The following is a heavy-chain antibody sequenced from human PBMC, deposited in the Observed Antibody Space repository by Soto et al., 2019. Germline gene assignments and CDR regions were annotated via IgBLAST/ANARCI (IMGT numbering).Heavy chain of an antibody. V-gene: IGHV3-33*01. CDR1: GFTFSSYG. Sequence: QVQLVESGGGVVQPGRSLRLSCAASGFTFSSYGMHWVRQAPGKGLEWVAVIWYDGSNKYYADSVKGRFTISRDNSKNTLYLHMNSLRAEDTAVYYCARGQVDYYYYYMDVWGKGTTVTVSS. CDR2: IWYDGSNK. CDR3: ARGQVDYYYYYMDV. J-gene: IGHJ6*03.